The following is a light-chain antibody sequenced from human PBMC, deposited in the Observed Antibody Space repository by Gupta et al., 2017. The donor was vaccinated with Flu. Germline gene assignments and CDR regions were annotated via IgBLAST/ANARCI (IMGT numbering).Light chain of an antibody. J-gene: IGKJ5*01. Sequence: ATLSLSPGERATLSCRASQNIQNNLAWYQQKPGQSPKLLMYDVSNRATGVPARFSGSGSGTDFSLTISSLEPEDFAFYYCQQRKNWPSITFGQGTRMEIK. CDR1: QNIQNN. CDR2: DVS. CDR3: QQRKNWPSIT. V-gene: IGKV3-11*01.